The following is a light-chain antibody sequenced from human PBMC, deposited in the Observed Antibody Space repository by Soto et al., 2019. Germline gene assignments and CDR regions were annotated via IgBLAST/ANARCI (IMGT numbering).Light chain of an antibody. CDR3: QQYNSYSYT. Sequence: DIQMTQSPSTLSASLGERVTITCRARPSISSWLAWYQQKPGKAPKLLIYKTSDLESGVPSRFSGSGSGTEFTLTISTLQPDDFATYYCQQYNSYSYTFGQGTKLEIK. J-gene: IGKJ2*01. CDR1: PSISSW. CDR2: KTS. V-gene: IGKV1-5*03.